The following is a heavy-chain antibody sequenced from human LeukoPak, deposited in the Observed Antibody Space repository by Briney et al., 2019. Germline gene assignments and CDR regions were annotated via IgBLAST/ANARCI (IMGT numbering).Heavy chain of an antibody. D-gene: IGHD4-17*01. CDR1: GGSFSGYY. Sequence: SETLSLTCAVYGGSFSGYYWSWIRQPPGKGLEWIGEINHSGSTNYNPSLKSRVTISVDTSKNQFSLKLSSVTAADTAVYYCARHRTRTGLRYWGQGTLVTVSS. V-gene: IGHV4-34*01. CDR3: ARHRTRTGLRY. J-gene: IGHJ4*02. CDR2: INHSGST.